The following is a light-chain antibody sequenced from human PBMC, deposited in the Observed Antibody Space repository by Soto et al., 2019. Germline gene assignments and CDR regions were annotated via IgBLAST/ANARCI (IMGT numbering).Light chain of an antibody. J-gene: IGKJ2*01. CDR3: QEYNNWQEMYT. V-gene: IGKV3-15*01. Sequence: EMVMTQSPATLSVSPGERAILYCRASRSVGTTLAWYQQKPGQAPRLLIYGASTRATGIPARFRGSESGTDFTLSILRVPSKYVGGYYCQEYNNWQEMYTFGHGTKLEIK. CDR2: GAS. CDR1: RSVGTT.